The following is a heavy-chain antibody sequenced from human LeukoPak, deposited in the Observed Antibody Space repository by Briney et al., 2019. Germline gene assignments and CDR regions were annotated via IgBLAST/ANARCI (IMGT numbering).Heavy chain of an antibody. CDR3: ARVRGRGNYDILTEG. V-gene: IGHV1-3*01. J-gene: IGHJ4*02. D-gene: IGHD3-9*01. Sequence: GASVKVSCKGSGYTFTSYTMHWVRQAPGQRFEWMGWINAGNGNTKYSQKFQGRVTITRDTSASSAYMELSSLRSEDTAVYYCARVRGRGNYDILTEGWGQGTLVTVSS. CDR1: GYTFTSYT. CDR2: INAGNGNT.